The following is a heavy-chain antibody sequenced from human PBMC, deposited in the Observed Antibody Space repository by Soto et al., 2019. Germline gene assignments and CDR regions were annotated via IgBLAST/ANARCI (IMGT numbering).Heavy chain of an antibody. CDR3: ARAVRSSSWQLPGMDV. CDR1: GGSISSGGYY. J-gene: IGHJ6*02. D-gene: IGHD6-13*01. Sequence: SETLSLTCTVSGGSISSGGYYWSWIRQHPGKGLEWIGYIYYSGSTYYNPSLKSRVTISVDTSKNQFSLKLSSVTAADTAAYYCARAVRSSSWQLPGMDVWGQGTTVTVSS. V-gene: IGHV4-31*03. CDR2: IYYSGST.